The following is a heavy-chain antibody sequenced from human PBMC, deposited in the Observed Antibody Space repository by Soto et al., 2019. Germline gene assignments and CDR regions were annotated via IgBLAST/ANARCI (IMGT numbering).Heavy chain of an antibody. CDR3: ARYNSGPFDY. CDR2: ISAGNDNT. J-gene: IGHJ4*02. Sequence: ASVKVSCKASGYTFTSYLMHWVRQAPGQRLEWMGWISAGNDNTKYSQKFQGRVTITRDTSASTAYMELSSLRSEDTAVYYCARYNSGPFDYWGQGTLVTVSS. D-gene: IGHD6-19*01. CDR1: GYTFTSYL. V-gene: IGHV1-3*01.